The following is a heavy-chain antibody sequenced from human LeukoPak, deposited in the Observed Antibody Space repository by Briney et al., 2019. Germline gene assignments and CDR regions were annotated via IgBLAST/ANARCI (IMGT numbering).Heavy chain of an antibody. D-gene: IGHD3-22*01. CDR2: FYARGNT. CDR1: GGSISNYY. V-gene: IGHV4-4*07. CDR3: AKSNGYGLIDI. Sequence: PSETLSLTCNVPGGSISNYYWNWIGQPAGKGLEWIGRFYARGNTNYNPSLKSRVTMSVDTSKNQLSLKLTSVTAADTAVYYCAKSNGYGLIDIWGQGTMVTVSS. J-gene: IGHJ3*02.